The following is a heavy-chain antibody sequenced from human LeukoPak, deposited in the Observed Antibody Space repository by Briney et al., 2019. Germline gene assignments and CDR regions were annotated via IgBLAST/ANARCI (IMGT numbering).Heavy chain of an antibody. V-gene: IGHV3-49*03. J-gene: IGHJ4*02. Sequence: GGSLRLSCTASGFTFGDYAMSWFRQAPGKGLEWVGFIRSKAYGGTTEYAASVKGRFTISRDDSKSIAYLQMNSLKTEDTAVYYCTRVVRWQQPDYWGQGTLVTVSS. CDR1: GFTFGDYA. CDR2: IRSKAYGGTT. CDR3: TRVVRWQQPDY. D-gene: IGHD5-24*01.